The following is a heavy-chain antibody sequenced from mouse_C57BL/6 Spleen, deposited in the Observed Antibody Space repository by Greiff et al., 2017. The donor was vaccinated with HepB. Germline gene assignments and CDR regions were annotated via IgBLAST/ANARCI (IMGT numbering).Heavy chain of an antibody. CDR1: GYTFTSYW. V-gene: IGHV1-5*01. D-gene: IGHD1-1*01. CDR2: IYPGNSDT. CDR3: TRPDGSREGYAMDY. J-gene: IGHJ4*01. Sequence: EVQRVESGTVLARPGASVKMSCKTSGYTFTSYWMHWVKQRPGQGLEWIGAIYPGNSDTSYNQKFKGKAKLTAVTSASTAYMELSSLTNEDSAVYYCTRPDGSREGYAMDYWGQGTSVTVSS.